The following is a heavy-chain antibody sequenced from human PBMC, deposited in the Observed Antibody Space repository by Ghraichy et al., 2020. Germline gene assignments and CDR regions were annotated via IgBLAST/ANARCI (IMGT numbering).Heavy chain of an antibody. CDR3: AGNQTGLDY. CDR2: LYGDGTT. Sequence: LSLTCAASEFSVGDNYMTWVRQAAGKGLEWVSHLYGDGTTAYADSVKGRFAISRDNSKSMLFLHMNGLRVEDTAVYYCAGNQTGLDYWGQGILVTVSS. V-gene: IGHV3-53*01. J-gene: IGHJ4*02. CDR1: EFSVGDNY.